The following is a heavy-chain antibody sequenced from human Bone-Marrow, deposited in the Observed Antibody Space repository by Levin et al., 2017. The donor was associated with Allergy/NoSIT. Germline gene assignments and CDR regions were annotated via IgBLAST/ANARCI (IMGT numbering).Heavy chain of an antibody. CDR1: EYTFTMYL. V-gene: IGHV1-46*01. Sequence: PGESLKISCKASEYTFTMYLIHWVRQAPGQGLEWLGRIDPRNDHLHYSRRFQGRVSMTTDTSTNTVYMELSSLRSDDSAVYYCAREEPETCTFDSLGQGTLVTVSS. CDR3: AREEPETCTFDS. CDR2: IDPRNDHL. J-gene: IGHJ4*02.